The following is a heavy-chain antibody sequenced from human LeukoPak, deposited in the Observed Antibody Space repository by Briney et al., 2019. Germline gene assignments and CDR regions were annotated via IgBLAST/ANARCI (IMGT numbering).Heavy chain of an antibody. V-gene: IGHV4-59*01. CDR1: GGSTCRYY. J-gene: IGHJ4*02. CDR3: ARSANTRASFDY. Sequence: LETPSLTPAVSGGSTCRYYWSSIPHPPAKGLECSGYIYSSGSTNYSPSLKGPVPISVDTSKNHFSLKLNSVTAADTAVYFCARSANTRASFDYSGEGTLGTVSS. CDR2: IYSSGST.